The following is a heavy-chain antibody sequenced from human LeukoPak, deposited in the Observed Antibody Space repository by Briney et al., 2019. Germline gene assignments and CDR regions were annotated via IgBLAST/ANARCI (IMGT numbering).Heavy chain of an antibody. V-gene: IGHV3-23*01. D-gene: IGHD2-21*02. CDR2: ISGSGGST. Sequence: GSLRLSCAASGFTFSSYAMSWVRQAPGKGLEWVSAISGSGGSTYYADSVKGRFTISRDNSKNTLYLQMNSLRAEDTAVYYCAKDRRHIVVVTAMNYWGQGTLVTVSS. J-gene: IGHJ4*02. CDR1: GFTFSSYA. CDR3: AKDRRHIVVVTAMNY.